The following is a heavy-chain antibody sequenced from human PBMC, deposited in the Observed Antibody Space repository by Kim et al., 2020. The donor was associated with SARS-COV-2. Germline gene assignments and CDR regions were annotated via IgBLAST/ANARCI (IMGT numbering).Heavy chain of an antibody. Sequence: YTNPPHKSRVTLSVDTSKKQFSLKLNSVTAADTPVFYCARVGMGATFFDSWGQGTLVTVSS. CDR3: ARVGMGATFFDS. J-gene: IGHJ4*02. V-gene: IGHV4-39*07. D-gene: IGHD1-26*01.